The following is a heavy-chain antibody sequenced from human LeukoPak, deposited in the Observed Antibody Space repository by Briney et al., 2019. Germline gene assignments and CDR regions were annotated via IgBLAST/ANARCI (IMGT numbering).Heavy chain of an antibody. CDR2: IYYSGTT. CDR3: ARAGYNSAFVDV. Sequence: SETLSLTCTVSGGSITSYYWNWIRQPPGKGLEWIGYIYYSGTTNYNPSLKSRITISVDTSKNQFSLKLTSVTAADTAVYYCARAGYNSAFVDVWGQGTSVTVS. D-gene: IGHD5-24*01. J-gene: IGHJ6*02. V-gene: IGHV4-59*01. CDR1: GGSITSYY.